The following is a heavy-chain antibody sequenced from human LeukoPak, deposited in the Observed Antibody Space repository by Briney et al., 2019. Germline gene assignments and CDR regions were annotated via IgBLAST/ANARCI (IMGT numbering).Heavy chain of an antibody. Sequence: QPGGFLRLSCAASRFTFSNYEMKWVRQAPGEGLEWVSYIGSSGTLMYYADSVKGRFTISRDNAKNSLYLQMNSLRAEDTAVYYCARGWAGNYWGQGTLVTVSS. V-gene: IGHV3-48*03. CDR3: ARGWAGNY. D-gene: IGHD6-19*01. CDR2: IGSSGTLM. CDR1: RFTFSNYE. J-gene: IGHJ4*02.